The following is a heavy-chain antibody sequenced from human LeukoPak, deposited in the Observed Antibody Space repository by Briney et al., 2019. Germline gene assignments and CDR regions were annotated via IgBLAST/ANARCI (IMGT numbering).Heavy chain of an antibody. D-gene: IGHD2-15*01. J-gene: IGHJ4*02. V-gene: IGHV4-59*01. CDR2: IYYSGST. CDR1: GGSISSYY. CDR3: AREGLDCSGGSCYSRRELDY. Sequence: SETLSLTCTVSGGSISSYYWSWIRQPPGKGLEWIGYIYYSGSTNYNPSLKSRVTISVDTSKNQFSLKLSSVTAADTAVYYCAREGLDCSGGSCYSRRELDYWGQGTLVTVSS.